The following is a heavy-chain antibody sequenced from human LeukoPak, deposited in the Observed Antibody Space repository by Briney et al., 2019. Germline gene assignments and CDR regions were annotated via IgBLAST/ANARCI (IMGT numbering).Heavy chain of an antibody. CDR3: AKDEYYGSGTYYIY. J-gene: IGHJ4*02. CDR1: GFTFSNSA. D-gene: IGHD3-10*01. CDR2: ISGSGGYT. V-gene: IGHV3-23*01. Sequence: GGSLRLSCAASGFTFSNSAMSWVRQAPGKGLEWVSAISGSGGYTFYADSVKGWFTISRDNSKNTLYLQMNSLRAEDTAVYYCAKDEYYGSGTYYIYWGQGTLATVSS.